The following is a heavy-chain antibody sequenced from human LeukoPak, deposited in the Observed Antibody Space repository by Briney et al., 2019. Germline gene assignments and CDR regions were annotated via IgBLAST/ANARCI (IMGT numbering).Heavy chain of an antibody. Sequence: SEPLSLTCIVSGGSISSYYWSWIRQPPGKGLEWIGYIYYTGSTNYTPSLKSRVTISVDTSKNQLSLKLRSVTAADTAVYYCARQDSGTYLNPLDIGGQGTVVTVS. J-gene: IGHJ3*02. CDR2: IYYTGST. CDR1: GGSISSYY. V-gene: IGHV4-59*08. D-gene: IGHD1-26*01. CDR3: ARQDSGTYLNPLDI.